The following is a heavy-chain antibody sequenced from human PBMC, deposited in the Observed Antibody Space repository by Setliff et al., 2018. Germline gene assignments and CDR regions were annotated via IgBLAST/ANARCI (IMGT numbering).Heavy chain of an antibody. CDR2: IYTDGST. CDR3: ARVTGFSYMDV. V-gene: IGHV4-61*02. CDR1: GDSISRAKYY. J-gene: IGHJ6*03. D-gene: IGHD3-3*01. Sequence: PSETLSLTCTVSGDSISRAKYYWSWNRQSAGKGLECLGRIYTDGSTKYNPSLNSRVTLLIDTAKNQISLRLSSVTAADTAVYFCARVTGFSYMDVWGKGTTVTVSS.